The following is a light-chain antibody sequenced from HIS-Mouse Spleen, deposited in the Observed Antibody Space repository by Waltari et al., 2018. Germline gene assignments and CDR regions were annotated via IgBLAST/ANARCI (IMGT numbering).Light chain of an antibody. CDR1: ALPKTY. CDR3: YSTDSSGNHRV. CDR2: EDS. V-gene: IGLV3-10*01. Sequence: SYELTPPPSVSVSPVQTASITCSGDALPKTYAYWYQQKSGQPPVLVIYEDSKRPSGIPERFSGSSSGTMATLTISGAQVEDEADYYCYSTDSSGNHRVFGGGTKLTVL. J-gene: IGLJ3*02.